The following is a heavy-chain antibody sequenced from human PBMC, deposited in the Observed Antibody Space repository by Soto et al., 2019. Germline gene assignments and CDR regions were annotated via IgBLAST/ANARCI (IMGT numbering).Heavy chain of an antibody. CDR2: ISYDGINK. CDR1: GFTFSNYA. D-gene: IGHD2-2*01. CDR3: SRGGDIVIVPVDTYYYYGLDV. V-gene: IGHV3-30-3*01. Sequence: GGSLRLSCAASGFTFSNYAMHWVRQAPGKGLKWVAFISYDGINKYYADSVKGRFTISRDNSKNTLYLQMNSLRAEDTAVYFCSRGGDIVIVPVDTYYYYGLDVWGQGTTVTVSS. J-gene: IGHJ6*02.